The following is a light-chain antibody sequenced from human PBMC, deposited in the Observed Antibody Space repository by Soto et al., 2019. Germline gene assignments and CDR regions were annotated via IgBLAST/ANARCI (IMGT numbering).Light chain of an antibody. Sequence: DIQMTQSPPSLSASVGDRVTITCQASQDIRNYLNWYQQKPGKAPKLLIYDASNLETGVPSRFSGSGSGTNFTLTISSLQPEDFATYYCQQSYSTPHTFGQGTKLETK. CDR3: QQSYSTPHT. CDR2: DAS. CDR1: QDIRNY. V-gene: IGKV1-39*01. J-gene: IGKJ2*01.